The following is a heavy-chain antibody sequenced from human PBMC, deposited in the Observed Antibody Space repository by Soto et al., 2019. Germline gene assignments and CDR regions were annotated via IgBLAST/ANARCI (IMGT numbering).Heavy chain of an antibody. CDR2: ISWNSATI. Sequence: EVQLVESGGGLVQPGRTLRLSCAASGFTFGDYAMHWVRQAPGKGLEWVSGISWNSATIAYADSVKGRFTISRNNAQKSLYLQMKALTTDDTALYYCAKVVVTGPLFYYYYIDVWGQGTTVTVSS. CDR1: GFTFGDYA. J-gene: IGHJ6*03. V-gene: IGHV3-9*01. CDR3: AKVVVTGPLFYYYYIDV. D-gene: IGHD3-22*01.